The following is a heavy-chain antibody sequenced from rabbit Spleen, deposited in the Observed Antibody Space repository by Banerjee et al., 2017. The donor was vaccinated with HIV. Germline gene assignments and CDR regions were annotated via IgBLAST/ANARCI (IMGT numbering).Heavy chain of an antibody. CDR3: ARDTSSSFSSYGMDL. CDR1: GFSFSSSYD. Sequence: QEQLEESGGGLVQPGASLTLTCTASGFSFSSSYDICWVRQAPGKGLEWIACIYAGSSAFTYFATWAKGRFTISKTSSTTVTLQMTSLTAADTATYFCARDTSSSFSSYGMDLWGQGTLVT. CDR2: IYAGSSAFT. J-gene: IGHJ6*01. V-gene: IGHV1S45*01. D-gene: IGHD1-1*01.